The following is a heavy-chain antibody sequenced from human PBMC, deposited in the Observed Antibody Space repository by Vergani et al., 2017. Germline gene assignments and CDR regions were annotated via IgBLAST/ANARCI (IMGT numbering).Heavy chain of an antibody. J-gene: IGHJ6*02. Sequence: EVQLVQSGAEVKKPAATMKISCKVSGYTFTDHYMHWVKQAPGKGLEWMGLVDPEDGETIYAEKFKGRVTIAADTSTDTAHLELSSLRSEDTAFYYCATPQTVTTGGMEVWGQGTTVIVSS. CDR3: ATPQTVTTGGMEV. D-gene: IGHD4-17*01. V-gene: IGHV1-69-2*01. CDR1: GYTFTDHY. CDR2: VDPEDGET.